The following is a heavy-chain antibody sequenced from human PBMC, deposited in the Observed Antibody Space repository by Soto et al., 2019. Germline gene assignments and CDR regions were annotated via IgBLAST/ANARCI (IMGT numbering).Heavy chain of an antibody. Sequence: GASVKVSCKASGYTFTSYGISWVRQAPGQGLEWMGWISAYNGNTNYAQKLRGRVTMTTDTSTSTAYMELRSLRSDDTAVYYCARVGGGLTVYGAFDIWGQGTMVTVSS. CDR1: GYTFTSYG. J-gene: IGHJ3*02. D-gene: IGHD2-8*01. CDR2: ISAYNGNT. CDR3: ARVGGGLTVYGAFDI. V-gene: IGHV1-18*01.